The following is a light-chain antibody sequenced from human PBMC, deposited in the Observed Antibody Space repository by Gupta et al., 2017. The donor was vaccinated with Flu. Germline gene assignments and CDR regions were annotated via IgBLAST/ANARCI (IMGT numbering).Light chain of an antibody. CDR2: GAS. Sequence: PAALSVFPGDRATLSCRASQSVSSNLAWYQQKPGQAPRLLIYGASTRATGIPARFSGSGSGTEFTLSISSLQSEDFAVYYCQQDNNWPRTFGQGTKVEIK. CDR1: QSVSSN. CDR3: QQDNNWPRT. V-gene: IGKV3-15*01. J-gene: IGKJ1*01.